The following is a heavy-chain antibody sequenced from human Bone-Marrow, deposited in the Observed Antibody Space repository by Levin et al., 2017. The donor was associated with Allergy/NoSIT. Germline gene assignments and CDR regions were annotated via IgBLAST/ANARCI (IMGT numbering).Heavy chain of an antibody. CDR2: ISGSGGST. D-gene: IGHD4-17*01. CDR3: TKHRMTTATGNLFDS. V-gene: IGHV3-23*01. CDR1: GFSFRSYA. Sequence: GESLKISCAASGFSFRSYAMTWVRQAPGKGLEWVSGISGSGGSTDYADSVKGRFTISRDNSQNTLYLQMNNVRAEDTAVYYCTKHRMTTATGNLFDSWGQGTLVIVSS. J-gene: IGHJ5*01.